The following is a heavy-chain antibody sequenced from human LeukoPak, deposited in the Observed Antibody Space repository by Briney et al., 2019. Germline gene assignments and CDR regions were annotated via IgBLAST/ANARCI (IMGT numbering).Heavy chain of an antibody. D-gene: IGHD3-9*01. CDR2: INPNSGGT. CDR3: ASSRASYDILTGYYTPNNWFDP. J-gene: IGHJ5*02. CDR1: GYTFTGYY. Sequence: ASVKVSCKASGYTFTGYYMHWARQAPGQGLEWMGWINPNSGGTNYAQKFQGRVTMTRDTSISTAYMELSRLRSDDTAVYYCASSRASYDILTGYYTPNNWFDPWGQGTLVTVSS. V-gene: IGHV1-2*02.